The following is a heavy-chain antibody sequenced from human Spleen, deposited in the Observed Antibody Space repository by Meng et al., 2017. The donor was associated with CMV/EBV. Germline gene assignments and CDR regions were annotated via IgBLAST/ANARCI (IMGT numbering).Heavy chain of an antibody. Sequence: KASGGTFSSHGISWVRQAPGQGLEWMGGILPIFDSANYAQKFQGRLTITSDESTSATYMELSSLRSEDTAVYFCVRFEDYGGNSAFGIWGQGTLVTVSS. D-gene: IGHD4-23*01. J-gene: IGHJ4*02. CDR1: GGTFSSHG. CDR3: VRFEDYGGNSAFGI. V-gene: IGHV1-69*01. CDR2: ILPIFDSA.